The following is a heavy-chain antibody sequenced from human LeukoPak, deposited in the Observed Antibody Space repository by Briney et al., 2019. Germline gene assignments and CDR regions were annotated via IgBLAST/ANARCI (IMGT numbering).Heavy chain of an antibody. D-gene: IGHD2-2*02. J-gene: IGHJ3*02. CDR1: GYIFTSYS. CDR3: ARGMSGYTEDPFDI. CDR2: ISGYNGNT. V-gene: IGHV1-18*01. Sequence: ASVTVSCKASGYIFTSYSINWVRQAPGQGLEWMAWISGYNGNTNYAQKFHGRLTVTRDTSTSTAYMELTSLRSDDTAVYFCARGMSGYTEDPFDIWGQGTVVTVSS.